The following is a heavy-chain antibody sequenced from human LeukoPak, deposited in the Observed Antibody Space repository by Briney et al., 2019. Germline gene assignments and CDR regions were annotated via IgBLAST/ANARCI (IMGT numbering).Heavy chain of an antibody. CDR2: IYYSGST. CDR1: GGSISSGDYY. V-gene: IGHV4-30-4*01. CDR3: AGVGDGYIYFDY. D-gene: IGHD5-24*01. J-gene: IGHJ4*02. Sequence: PSETLSLTCTVSGGSISSGDYYWSWIRQPPGKGLEWIGYIYYSGSTYYNPSLKSRVTISVDTSKNQFSLKLSSVTAADTAVYYCAGVGDGYIYFDYWGQGTLVTVSS.